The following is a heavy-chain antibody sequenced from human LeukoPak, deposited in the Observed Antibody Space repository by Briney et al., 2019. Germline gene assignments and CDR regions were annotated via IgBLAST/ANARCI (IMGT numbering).Heavy chain of an antibody. Sequence: AGSLRLTCAASGLTFSDYYINWVRQAPGKGLEWVSSISSSSSYIYFADSVKGRFTISRDNAKNSLYLQMNSLRAEDTAEYYCARDLGGVGHTMVRGVLGYWGQGTLVTVSS. CDR2: ISSSSSYI. V-gene: IGHV3-21*01. D-gene: IGHD3-10*01. CDR1: GLTFSDYY. CDR3: ARDLGGVGHTMVRGVLGY. J-gene: IGHJ4*02.